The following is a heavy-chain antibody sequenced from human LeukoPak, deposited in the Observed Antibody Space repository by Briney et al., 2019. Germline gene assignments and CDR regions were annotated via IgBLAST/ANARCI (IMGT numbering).Heavy chain of an antibody. D-gene: IGHD3-10*01. CDR1: GGSISSSTYY. V-gene: IGHV4-39*01. Sequence: SETLSLTCTVSGGSISSSTYYWGWIRQPPGVGLEWIGGIYYSGSTYYNPSLKSRVTISVDTSKNQFSLKLSSVTAADTAVYYCARGTMVRGIIKGTNAFDIWGQGTMVTVSS. J-gene: IGHJ3*02. CDR2: IYYSGST. CDR3: ARGTMVRGIIKGTNAFDI.